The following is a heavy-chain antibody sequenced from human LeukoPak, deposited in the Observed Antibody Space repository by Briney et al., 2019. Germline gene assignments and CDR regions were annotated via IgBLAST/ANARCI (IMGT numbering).Heavy chain of an antibody. D-gene: IGHD4-23*01. Sequence: PSETLSLTCTVSGGSISSSSYYWGWIRQPPGTGLEWIGRIYYSGSTYYNPSLKSRVTISVDTSKNQFSLKLSSVTAADTAVYYCARHDYGGIDYWGQGTLVTVSS. CDR1: GGSISSSSYY. J-gene: IGHJ4*02. CDR3: ARHDYGGIDY. CDR2: IYYSGST. V-gene: IGHV4-39*01.